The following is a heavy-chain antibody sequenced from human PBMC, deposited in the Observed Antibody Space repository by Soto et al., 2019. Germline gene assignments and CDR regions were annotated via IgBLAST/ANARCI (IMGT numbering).Heavy chain of an antibody. J-gene: IGHJ4*02. CDR2: IYYSGST. D-gene: IGHD2-15*01. CDR1: GGSISSSSYY. CDR3: ARRSSGIIDY. V-gene: IGHV4-39*01. Sequence: PSETLSLTCSVSGGSISSSSYYWAWIRQPPGKGLEWIGSIYYSGSTYDNPSLKSRVTISVDTSKNQFSLKLSSVTAADSAVYYCARRSSGIIDYWGQGTLVTVSS.